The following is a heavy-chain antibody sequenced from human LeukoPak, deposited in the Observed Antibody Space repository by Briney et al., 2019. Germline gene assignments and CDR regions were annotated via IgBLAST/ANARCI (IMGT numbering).Heavy chain of an antibody. CDR1: GYSFTSYW. CDR2: IYPGDSAT. V-gene: IGHV5-51*01. D-gene: IGHD1-1*01. J-gene: IGHJ5*02. CDR3: ARHKAPTGGWFDH. Sequence: PGESLKISCKGSGYSFTSYWIGWVRQMPGKGLEWMGIIYPGDSATRYSPSFQGQVTISADKSISTAYLQWSSLKASDTAMYYCARHKAPTGGWFDHWGQGTLVTVSS.